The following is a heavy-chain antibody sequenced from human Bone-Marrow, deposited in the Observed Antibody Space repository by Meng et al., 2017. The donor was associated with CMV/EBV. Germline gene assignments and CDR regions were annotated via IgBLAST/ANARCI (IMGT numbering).Heavy chain of an antibody. CDR2: IYYSGST. V-gene: IGHV4-59*01. CDR1: GGSISSYY. D-gene: IGHD1-26*01. Sequence: SETLSLICTVSGGSISSYYWSWIRQPPGKGLEWIGYIYYSGSTNYNPSLKSRVTISVDTSKNQFSLKLSSVTAADTAVYYCARARSGGRHYYGRDVWGQGTTVTVSS. CDR3: ARARSGGRHYYGRDV. J-gene: IGHJ6*02.